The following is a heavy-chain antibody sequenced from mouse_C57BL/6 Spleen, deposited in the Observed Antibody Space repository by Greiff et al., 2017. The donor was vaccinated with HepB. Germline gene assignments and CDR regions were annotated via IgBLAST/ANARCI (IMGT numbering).Heavy chain of an antibody. D-gene: IGHD3-2*02. J-gene: IGHJ2*01. V-gene: IGHV6-3*01. CDR1: GFTFSNYW. CDR3: TGTAQAPFDY. CDR2: IRLKSDNYAT. Sequence: EVKLVESGGGLVQPGGSMKLSCVASGFTFSNYWMNWVRQSPEKGLEWVAQIRLKSDNYATHYAESVKGRFTISRDDSKSSVYLQMNNLRAEDTGIYYCTGTAQAPFDYWGQGTTLTVSS.